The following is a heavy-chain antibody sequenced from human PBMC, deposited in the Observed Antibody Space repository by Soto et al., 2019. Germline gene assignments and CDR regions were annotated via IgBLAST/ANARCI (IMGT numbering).Heavy chain of an antibody. D-gene: IGHD5-18*01. V-gene: IGHV4-34*01. CDR3: ARGSSYGS. Sequence: QVQLQQWGAGLLKPSETLSLTCAVYGGSFSGYYWSWIRQPPGKGLEWIGEINHSGRTNHNPSLKSRVPISVDTSKNHFSLKLSSVTAADTAVYYCARGSSYGSWGQGTMVTVSS. CDR1: GGSFSGYY. CDR2: INHSGRT. J-gene: IGHJ3*01.